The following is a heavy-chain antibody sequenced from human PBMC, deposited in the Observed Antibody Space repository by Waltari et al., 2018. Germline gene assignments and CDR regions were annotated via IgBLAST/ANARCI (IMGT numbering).Heavy chain of an antibody. CDR3: ARGPDEYTPWLY. CDR2: ISSSCDTI. D-gene: IGHD5-12*01. CDR1: GFPFIAFN. J-gene: IGHJ4*02. Sequence: EAQLVESGGGLVQPGGSLRLSCAASGFPFIAFNMNWVRQAPGKGLGWLALISSSCDTIYYADSVKGRFTISRDNAKKSLYLQMTSLRDEDSAVYYCARGPDEYTPWLYWGQGTQVTVSS. V-gene: IGHV3-48*02.